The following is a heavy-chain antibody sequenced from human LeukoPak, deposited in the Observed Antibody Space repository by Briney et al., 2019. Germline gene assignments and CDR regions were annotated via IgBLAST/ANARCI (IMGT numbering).Heavy chain of an antibody. CDR1: GGSFSGYY. CDR3: ARSLYYYGSGSRPPGY. V-gene: IGHV4-34*01. Sequence: PSETLSLTCAVYGGSFSGYYWSWLRQPPGKGLEWIGEINHSGSTNYNPSLKSRVTISVDTSKNQFSLKLSSVTAADTAVYYCARSLYYYGSGSRPPGYWGQGTLVTVSS. D-gene: IGHD3-10*01. CDR2: INHSGST. J-gene: IGHJ4*02.